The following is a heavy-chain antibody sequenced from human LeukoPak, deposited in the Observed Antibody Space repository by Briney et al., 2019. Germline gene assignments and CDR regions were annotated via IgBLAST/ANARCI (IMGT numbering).Heavy chain of an antibody. Sequence: SETLSLTCTVSGGSISSSSYYWGWIRQPPGKGLEWIGEINHSGSTNYNPSLKSRVTISVDTSKNQFSLKLSSVTAADTAVYYCARRPYYYDSSGRDYWGQGTLVTVSS. D-gene: IGHD3-22*01. CDR2: INHSGST. V-gene: IGHV4-39*07. CDR1: GGSISSSSYY. J-gene: IGHJ4*02. CDR3: ARRPYYYDSSGRDY.